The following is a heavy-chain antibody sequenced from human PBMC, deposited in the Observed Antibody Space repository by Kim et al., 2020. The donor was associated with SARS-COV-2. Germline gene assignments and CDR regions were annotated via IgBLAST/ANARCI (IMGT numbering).Heavy chain of an antibody. Sequence: ASVKVSCEASTYIFTDYCIHWVRQAPGQGLEWMGWINFNSGDTNYAQNFQGRVTMTRDTSISTAYMELSRLRSDDTAVYYCARGIDRWGQGTLVTVTS. CDR1: TYIFTDYC. CDR3: ARGIDR. V-gene: IGHV1-2*02. J-gene: IGHJ5*02. CDR2: INFNSGDT. D-gene: IGHD3-3*02.